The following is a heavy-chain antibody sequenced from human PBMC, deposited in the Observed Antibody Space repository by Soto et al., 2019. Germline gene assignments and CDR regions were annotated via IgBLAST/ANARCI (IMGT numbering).Heavy chain of an antibody. Sequence: EVQLVESGGGLVQPGGSLSLSCAASGFTFSSYEMNWVRQAPGKGLEWVSYISSSDSTVYYADSVKGRFTISRDNAHSSLCLHMNSLRAEDSAVSFSASSPPPRRGAYDWYFDLWGRGTLVTVSS. CDR2: ISSSDSTV. V-gene: IGHV3-48*03. J-gene: IGHJ2*01. D-gene: IGHD2-15*01. CDR3: ASSPPPRRGAYDWYFDL. CDR1: GFTFSSYE.